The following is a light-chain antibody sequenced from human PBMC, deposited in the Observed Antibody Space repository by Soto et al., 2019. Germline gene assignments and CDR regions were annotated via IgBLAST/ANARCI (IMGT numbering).Light chain of an antibody. Sequence: EIVLTQSPGTLSLSPGERATLSCRASQSVSSNYLAWYQQKPGQAPRLLIYGASSRATGIPDRFSGSGSGTDFTLGISRLEPEDFAVYYCQQYGSSPRTFGQGTKLEIK. J-gene: IGKJ2*01. CDR3: QQYGSSPRT. CDR1: QSVSSNY. CDR2: GAS. V-gene: IGKV3-20*01.